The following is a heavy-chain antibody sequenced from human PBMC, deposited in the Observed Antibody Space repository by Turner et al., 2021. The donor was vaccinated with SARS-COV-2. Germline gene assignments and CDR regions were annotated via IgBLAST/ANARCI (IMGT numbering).Heavy chain of an antibody. CDR2: ISYDGSNK. CDR3: ARGLGGGYYYGMDV. CDR1: GFTLSSYA. J-gene: IGHJ6*02. V-gene: IGHV3-30*04. Sequence: QVQLVESGGGVVQPGRSLRLSCSASGFTLSSYAMHWVRQAPGKGLEWVAVISYDGSNKYYADSVKGRFTISRDNSKNTLYLQMNSLRADDTTIYYCARGLGGGYYYGMDVWGQGTTVSVSS. D-gene: IGHD3-16*01.